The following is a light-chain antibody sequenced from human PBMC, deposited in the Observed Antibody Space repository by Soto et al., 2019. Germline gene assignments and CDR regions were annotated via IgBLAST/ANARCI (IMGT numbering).Light chain of an antibody. Sequence: QSALTQPASVSGSPGQSITISCTGTSSDVGGYNYVSWYQQHPGKAHKLMIYEVSNRPSGVSNRFSGSKSGNTASLTSSGLQAEDEADYYCSSYTSSSTRVFGGGTKLPVL. CDR2: EVS. V-gene: IGLV2-14*01. J-gene: IGLJ3*02. CDR3: SSYTSSSTRV. CDR1: SSDVGGYNY.